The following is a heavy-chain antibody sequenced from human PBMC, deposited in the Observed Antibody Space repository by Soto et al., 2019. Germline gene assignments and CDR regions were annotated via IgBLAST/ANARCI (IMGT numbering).Heavy chain of an antibody. CDR3: ARDRLYYGSGTAFDY. Sequence: SETLSLTCTVSAGSISSGGYYWSWIRQHPGKGLEWIGYIYYSGSTYYNPSLKSRVTISVDTSKNQFSLKLSSVTAADTAVYYCARDRLYYGSGTAFDYWGQGTLVTVSS. V-gene: IGHV4-31*03. CDR2: IYYSGST. J-gene: IGHJ4*02. D-gene: IGHD3-10*01. CDR1: AGSISSGGYY.